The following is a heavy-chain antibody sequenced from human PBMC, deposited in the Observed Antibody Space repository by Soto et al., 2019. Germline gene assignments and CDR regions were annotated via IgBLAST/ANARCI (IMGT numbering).Heavy chain of an antibody. J-gene: IGHJ2*01. CDR2: IYYSGST. CDR3: ARDKVLRFLEGEMQHWYFDL. D-gene: IGHD3-3*01. CDR1: GGSISSGDYY. Sequence: QVQLQESGPGLVKPSQTLSLTCTVSGGSISSGDYYWSWIRQPPGKGLEWIGYIYYSGSTYYNPSLKSRVTISVDTSKNQFSLKLSSVTAADTAVYYCARDKVLRFLEGEMQHWYFDLWGRGTLVTVSS. V-gene: IGHV4-30-4*01.